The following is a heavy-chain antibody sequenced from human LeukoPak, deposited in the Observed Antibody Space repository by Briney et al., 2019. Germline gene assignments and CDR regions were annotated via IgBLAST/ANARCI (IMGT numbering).Heavy chain of an antibody. CDR1: GFTFSSYG. CDR3: TRDQTPYY. J-gene: IGHJ4*02. Sequence: GGSLRLSCVASGFTFSSYGMHWVRQAPGKGREWVGFIRSKIYGGTPEYAASVKGRFTTSRDDSKGIAYLQMNSLKTEDTAVYYCTRDQTPYYWGQGTLVTVSS. CDR2: IRSKIYGGTP. V-gene: IGHV3-49*04.